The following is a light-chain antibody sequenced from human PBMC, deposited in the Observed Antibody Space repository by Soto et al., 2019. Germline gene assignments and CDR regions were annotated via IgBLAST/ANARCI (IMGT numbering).Light chain of an antibody. CDR2: GAS. V-gene: IGKV3-15*01. CDR1: QSVFSN. J-gene: IGKJ2*01. CDR3: QQYNNWPDT. Sequence: EIVMTQSPATLSVSPGERATLSCRASQSVFSNLAWYQHLPGQAPRLLLYGASTRAPGIPARFSGSGSGTEFTLTISSLQYEDFALYYCQQYNNWPDTFGQGTKLEIK.